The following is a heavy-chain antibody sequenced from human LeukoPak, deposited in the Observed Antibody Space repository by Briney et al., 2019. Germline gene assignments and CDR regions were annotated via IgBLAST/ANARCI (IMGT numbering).Heavy chain of an antibody. CDR1: GFTLSNYA. CDR3: ARQNTPHGNFDY. J-gene: IGHJ4*02. CDR2: LGTAGDT. V-gene: IGHV3-13*01. Sequence: QAGGSLRLSCAASGFTLSNYAMHWVRQPAGEGLEWVSALGTAGDTFYPGSVKGRFTISRDNAKESLFLQMNSLRAEDTAVYYCARQNTPHGNFDYWGQGTLVTVSS. D-gene: IGHD5-24*01.